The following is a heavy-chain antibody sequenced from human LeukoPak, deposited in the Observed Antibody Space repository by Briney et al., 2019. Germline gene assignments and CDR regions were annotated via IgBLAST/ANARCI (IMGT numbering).Heavy chain of an antibody. CDR2: ISGSGGST. D-gene: IGHD1-26*01. V-gene: IGHV3-23*01. J-gene: IGHJ4*02. CDR1: GFTFSNSA. Sequence: PGGSLRLSCAASGFTFSNSAMTWVRQAPGKGLEWVSAISGSGGSTYYADSVKGRFTISRDNSKNTLYLQMNSLRAEDTAVYYCAKERAVGATVTALDYWGQGTLVTVSS. CDR3: AKERAVGATVTALDY.